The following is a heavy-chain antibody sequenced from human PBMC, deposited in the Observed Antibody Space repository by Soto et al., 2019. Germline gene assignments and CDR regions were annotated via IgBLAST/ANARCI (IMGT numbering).Heavy chain of an antibody. CDR1: GGSISVEHYH. Sequence: QVQLQESDPGLVRPSQTLSLTCTVSGGSISVEHYHWTWIRQPPGKGLEWIGYIHYSGSVYYNPSLQRRLSMSVDTSKNLCALKLASVTAADTAVYFCVREDDGGDRDYYGLDVWGQGTTVTVSS. CDR3: VREDDGGDRDYYGLDV. V-gene: IGHV4-30-4*01. D-gene: IGHD2-21*02. CDR2: IHYSGSV. J-gene: IGHJ6*02.